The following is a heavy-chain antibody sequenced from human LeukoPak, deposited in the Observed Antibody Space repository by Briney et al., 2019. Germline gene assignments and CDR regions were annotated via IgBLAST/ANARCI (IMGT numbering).Heavy chain of an antibody. CDR1: GFSFISYG. D-gene: IGHD4-17*01. V-gene: IGHV3-30*18. CDR3: AKRPSDYGDYVSYFDY. Sequence: GGSLRLSCAASGFSFISYGMHWVRQAPGKGLEWVGVISDDGRRKDYADSVKGRFTISRDNSKDTLYLQMNSLRAEDTAVYYFAKRPSDYGDYVSYFDYWGQGTLVTVSS. J-gene: IGHJ4*02. CDR2: ISDDGRRK.